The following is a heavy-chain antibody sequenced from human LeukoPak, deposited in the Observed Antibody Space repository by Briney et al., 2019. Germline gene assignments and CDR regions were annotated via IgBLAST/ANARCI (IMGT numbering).Heavy chain of an antibody. CDR3: ARQSYYQNAVAGFDY. J-gene: IGHJ4*02. CDR2: IYPGDSDT. Sequence: GESLEISCKGSGYSFTSYWIGWVRQMPGKGLEWMGIIYPGDSDTRYSPSFQGQVTISADKSISTAYLQWSSLKASDTAMYYCARQSYYQNAVAGFDYWGQGTLVTASS. D-gene: IGHD6-19*01. CDR1: GYSFTSYW. V-gene: IGHV5-51*01.